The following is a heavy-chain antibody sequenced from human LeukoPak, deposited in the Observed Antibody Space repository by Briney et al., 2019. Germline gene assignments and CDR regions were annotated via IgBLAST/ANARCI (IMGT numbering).Heavy chain of an antibody. V-gene: IGHV5-10-1*01. Sequence: GESLRISCKGSGXSFTTYWSSWVRQMPGKGMEWMGRIDPSDSYTNYSPSFQGHVTISADKSFSTAYLQWTSLKASDTAMYYCARHAKAYGSSCDYWGQGTLVTVPS. CDR2: IDPSDSYT. CDR3: ARHAKAYGSSCDY. J-gene: IGHJ4*02. D-gene: IGHD6-13*01. CDR1: GXSFTTYW.